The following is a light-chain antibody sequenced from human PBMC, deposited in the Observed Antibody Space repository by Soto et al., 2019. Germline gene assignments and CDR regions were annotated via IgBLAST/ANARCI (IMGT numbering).Light chain of an antibody. CDR2: DAS. CDR1: QSINSH. J-gene: IGKJ4*01. CDR3: EQRSNWPLT. V-gene: IGKV3-11*01. Sequence: EIVLTQSPTTLPLSPGERATLSCRASQSINSHLAWYPQKPGKAPTLLMYDASNRATDIPPRFSGRGSGTDFTLSISSLDPKDVAVSYCEQRSNWPLTFGGGTKVEIK.